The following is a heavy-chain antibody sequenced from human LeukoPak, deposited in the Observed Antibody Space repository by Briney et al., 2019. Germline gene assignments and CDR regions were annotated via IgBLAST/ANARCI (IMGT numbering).Heavy chain of an antibody. CDR2: IYYSGST. J-gene: IGHJ4*02. Sequence: SETLSLTCTVSGDSISSYYWSWIRQPPGKGLEWIGYIYYSGSTNYNPSLRGRVTISVDTSKNQFSLKLSSVTAADTAVYYCARASSWYVEYSFDYWGQGTLVTVSS. CDR1: GDSISSYY. CDR3: ARASSWYVEYSFDY. D-gene: IGHD6-13*01. V-gene: IGHV4-59*08.